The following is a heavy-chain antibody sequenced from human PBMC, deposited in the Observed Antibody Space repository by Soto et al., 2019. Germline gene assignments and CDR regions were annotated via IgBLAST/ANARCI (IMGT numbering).Heavy chain of an antibody. CDR2: TYFRSKWYN. CDR3: AKGDNLGPKTGYAFDP. J-gene: IGHJ5*02. D-gene: IGHD5-12*01. V-gene: IGHV6-1*01. Sequence: QTLSLPGAISGDSVASNTASWNLIRQSPSRGLEWLGRTYFRSKWYNDYAVSVKSRIIINPDTSNNQFSLQLNSVTPEDTAVYFCAKGDNLGPKTGYAFDPWGQGIMVTVSS. CDR1: GDSVASNTAS.